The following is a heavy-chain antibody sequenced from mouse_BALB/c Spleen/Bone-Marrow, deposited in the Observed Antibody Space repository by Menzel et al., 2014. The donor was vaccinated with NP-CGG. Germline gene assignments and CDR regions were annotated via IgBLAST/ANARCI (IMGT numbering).Heavy chain of an antibody. D-gene: IGHD2-12*01. Sequence: DVMPEEPAAELVKPGASVKLSCTHSGFNIKDTYLYWVKQRPEQGQDWLGKVDPASGNSTDAPKLQGKASIASGTSSNTACLRLNSQASEDFGVYYCADYSYGWYFDVGGAGSTVTVAS. V-gene: IGHV14-3*02. CDR3: ADYSYGWYFDV. J-gene: IGHJ1*01. CDR2: VDPASGNS. CDR1: GFNIKDTY.